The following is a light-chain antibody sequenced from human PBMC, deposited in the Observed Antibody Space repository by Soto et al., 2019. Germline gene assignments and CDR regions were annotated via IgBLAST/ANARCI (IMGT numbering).Light chain of an antibody. V-gene: IGKV3-20*01. CDR3: QQYSNSPYT. J-gene: IGKJ2*01. Sequence: EIVLTQSPDPLSLSPGERATLSCRASQWITNNYFVRYQQKPGQAPRLLIYGASSRATGIPDRFSGSGSGTDFTLTISTLEPEDFAGYYCQQYSNSPYTFGQGTKLQIK. CDR1: QWITNNY. CDR2: GAS.